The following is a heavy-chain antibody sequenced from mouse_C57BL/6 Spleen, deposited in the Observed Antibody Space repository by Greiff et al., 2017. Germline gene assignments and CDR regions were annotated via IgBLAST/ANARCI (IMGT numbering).Heavy chain of an antibody. CDR3: ARLEGGICDGYFYAMDY. CDR2: IYPGSGST. V-gene: IGHV1-55*01. Sequence: QVQLQQPGAELVKPGASVKMSCKASGYTFTSYWITWVKQRPGQGLEWIGDIYPGSGSTNYNEKFKSKATLTVDTTSSTAYMQLSSLTSEDAAVYYCARLEGGICDGYFYAMDYWGQGPSVTVAS. J-gene: IGHJ4*01. CDR1: GYTFTSYW. D-gene: IGHD2-3*01.